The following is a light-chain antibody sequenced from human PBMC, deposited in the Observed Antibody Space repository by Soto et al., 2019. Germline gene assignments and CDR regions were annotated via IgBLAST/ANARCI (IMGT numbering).Light chain of an antibody. CDR3: QQYGDWPYT. CDR2: RAS. V-gene: IGKV3-15*01. J-gene: IGKJ2*01. Sequence: EIVMTQSPATLSVSPGERATLSCRASQSVTSNYLAWFQQKPGQAPRLLLYRASTRATGIPARFGGSGSGTEFTLTISSLQSEDFAFYYWQQYGDWPYTFGQGTKLEIK. CDR1: QSVTSN.